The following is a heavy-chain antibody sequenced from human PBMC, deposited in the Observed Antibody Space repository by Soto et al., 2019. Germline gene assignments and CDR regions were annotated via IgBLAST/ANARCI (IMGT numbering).Heavy chain of an antibody. V-gene: IGHV3-23*01. CDR2: IRTIGDGT. CDR1: GFIFSNSP. Sequence: EVQVLESGGGLIQPGGALSLSCAASGFIFSNSPMGLGRQAPGRGLEWVSSIRTIGDGTYYIDSGKGLFTISRDNSRNTVYLQMNSLNAEDTPVYHFVSDFRDQGNYGWFYHWGQGTQVPVSS. CDR3: VSDFRDQGNYGWFYH. J-gene: IGHJ5*02. D-gene: IGHD3-3*01.